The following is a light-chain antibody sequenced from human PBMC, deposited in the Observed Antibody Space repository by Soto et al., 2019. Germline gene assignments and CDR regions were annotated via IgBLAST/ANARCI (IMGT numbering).Light chain of an antibody. CDR3: QEYGSSRT. Sequence: EIVSTQSPGTLSLSPGERATLSCRASQSVSSSYLAWYQQKPGQAPRLLIFGASSRATGIPDRFSGSGSGADFTLTISRLEPEDSAMYYCQEYGSSRTFGQGTKVEIK. V-gene: IGKV3-20*01. CDR2: GAS. CDR1: QSVSSSY. J-gene: IGKJ1*01.